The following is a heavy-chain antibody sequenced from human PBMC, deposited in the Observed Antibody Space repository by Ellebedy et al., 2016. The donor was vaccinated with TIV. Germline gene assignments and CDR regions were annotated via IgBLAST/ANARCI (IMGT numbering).Heavy chain of an antibody. Sequence: ASVKVSXXASGYTFSSYGISWVRQAPGQGLEWMGWISAYNGNTNYAQKLQGRVTITRDTSASTAYMELSSLRSEDTAVYYCARGIDSSGWYAVDYWGQGTLVTVSS. J-gene: IGHJ4*02. D-gene: IGHD6-19*01. CDR3: ARGIDSSGWYAVDY. CDR1: GYTFSSYG. CDR2: ISAYNGNT. V-gene: IGHV1-18*04.